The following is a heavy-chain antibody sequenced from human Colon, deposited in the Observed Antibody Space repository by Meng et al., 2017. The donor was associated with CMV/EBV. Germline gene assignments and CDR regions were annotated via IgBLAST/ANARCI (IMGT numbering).Heavy chain of an antibody. CDR1: GFPFSAHA. J-gene: IGHJ4*02. CDR2: ISSDGGSR. Sequence: SCTASGFPFSAHAIHWVSQAPGKGLEWVAAISSDGGSRYYAESLTGRFIISRDNSINMVYLRMNSLTIEDTAVYYCAKDLRTLAGNDYWGQGTLVTVSS. D-gene: IGHD6-19*01. CDR3: AKDLRTLAGNDY. V-gene: IGHV3-30*18.